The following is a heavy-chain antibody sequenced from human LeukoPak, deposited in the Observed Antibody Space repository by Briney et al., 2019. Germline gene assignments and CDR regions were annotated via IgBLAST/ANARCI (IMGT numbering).Heavy chain of an antibody. D-gene: IGHD4-11*01. V-gene: IGHV3-33*06. CDR1: GFTFSSYG. J-gene: IGHJ3*02. CDR3: AKDFHTVTAYAFDI. CDR2: IWYDGSNK. Sequence: GRSLRLSCAASGFTFSSYGMHWVRQAPGKGLEWVAVIWYDGSNKYYADSVKGRFTISRDNSKNTLYLQMNSLRAEDTAVYYCAKDFHTVTAYAFDIWGQGTMVTASS.